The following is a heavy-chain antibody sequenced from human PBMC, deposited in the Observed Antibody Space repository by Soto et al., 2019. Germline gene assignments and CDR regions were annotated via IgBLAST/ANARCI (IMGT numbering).Heavy chain of an antibody. CDR2: ISGSVGST. V-gene: IGHV3-23*01. Sequence: PGGSLRLSCAASGFTFSSYAMSWVRQAPGKGLEWVSAISGSVGSTYYADSVKGRFTISRDNSKNTLFLQMNSLRAEDSAVYYCAKDRWAVVAGMDVWGQGTTVTVSS. CDR1: GFTFSSYA. CDR3: AKDRWAVVAGMDV. J-gene: IGHJ6*02. D-gene: IGHD2-15*01.